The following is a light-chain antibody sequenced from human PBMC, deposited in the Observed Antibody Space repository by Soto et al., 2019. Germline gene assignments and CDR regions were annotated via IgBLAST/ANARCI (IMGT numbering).Light chain of an antibody. J-gene: IGLJ2*01. CDR1: SSDVGGYNY. CDR3: RSYAASNNFGV. CDR2: EVS. Sequence: QSVLTQPPSASGSPGQSVTISCIGTSSDVGGYNYVSWYQQHPGNAPKHMIYEVSKRPSGVPDRFSGSKSGNTAYLTVSGLQAEDEPDYYCRSYAASNNFGVFGGGTKLTVL. V-gene: IGLV2-8*01.